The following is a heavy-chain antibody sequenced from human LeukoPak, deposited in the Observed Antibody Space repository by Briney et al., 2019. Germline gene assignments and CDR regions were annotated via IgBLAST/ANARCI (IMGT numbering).Heavy chain of an antibody. V-gene: IGHV1-69*04. CDR3: ARDSYDILTGYHGSFDY. D-gene: IGHD3-9*01. Sequence: ASVKVSCKASGYTFTSYDINWVRQATGQGLEWMGRIIPILGIANYAQKFQGRVTITADKSTSTAYMELSSLRSEDTAVYYCARDSYDILTGYHGSFDYWGQGTLVTVSS. J-gene: IGHJ4*02. CDR2: IIPILGIA. CDR1: GYTFTSYD.